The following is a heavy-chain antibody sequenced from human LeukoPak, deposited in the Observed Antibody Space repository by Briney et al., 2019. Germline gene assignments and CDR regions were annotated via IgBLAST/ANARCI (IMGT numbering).Heavy chain of an antibody. CDR2: IYYSGNT. Sequence: PSETLSLTCTVSGGSISSTSYYWGWIRQPPRKGLEWIGSIYYSGNTHYNPSLKSRVTISVDTSKNQFSLKLSSVTAADTAVYYCARETGEYAFDIWGQGTMVTVSS. CDR1: GGSISSTSYY. J-gene: IGHJ3*02. V-gene: IGHV4-39*07. CDR3: ARETGEYAFDI. D-gene: IGHD7-27*01.